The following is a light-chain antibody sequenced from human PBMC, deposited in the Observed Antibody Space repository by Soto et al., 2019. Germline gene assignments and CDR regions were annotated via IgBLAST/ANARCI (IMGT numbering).Light chain of an antibody. CDR3: QQYNNWPTWT. CDR1: QTISTW. Sequence: IQMTQSPSTLSASVGDRVTITCRASQTISTWLAWYQQKPGKAPKSLIYAASSLQSGVPSRFSGSGSGTEFTLTISSLQSEDFAVYYCQQYNNWPTWTFGQGTKVDIK. CDR2: AAS. V-gene: IGKV1-5*01. J-gene: IGKJ1*01.